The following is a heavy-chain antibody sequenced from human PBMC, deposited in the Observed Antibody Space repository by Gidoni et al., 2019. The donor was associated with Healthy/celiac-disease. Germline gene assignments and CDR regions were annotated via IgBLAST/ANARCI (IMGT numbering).Heavy chain of an antibody. J-gene: IGHJ5*02. CDR2: INHSGST. V-gene: IGHV4-34*01. CDR3: ARVGLWFGELFEFTNTWFDP. Sequence: QVQLQPWGSGLFKPSETLSLTCAVYGWSFSGSYLRGIRQPPGKGLEWIGEINHSGSTNYNPSLTSRVTISVDTSKNQFSLKLSSVTAADTAVYYCARVGLWFGELFEFTNTWFDPWGQGTLVTVSS. CDR1: GWSFSGSY. D-gene: IGHD3-10*01.